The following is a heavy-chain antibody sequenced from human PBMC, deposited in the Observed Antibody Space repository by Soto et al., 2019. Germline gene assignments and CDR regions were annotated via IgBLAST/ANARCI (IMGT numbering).Heavy chain of an antibody. CDR1: SGSISSGSDY. Sequence: QLQLQESGPGLVKPSETLSLSCTVSSGSISSGSDYWGWIRQPPGKRLEWIGSMYYSGSPYYNPSLKSRVTISVDTSKNQFSRKLSSGTATDTAVDYCARHRKSGKPHLHVKYFDYWGQGTLVTVSS. D-gene: IGHD3-3*01. CDR2: MYYSGSP. CDR3: ARHRKSGKPHLHVKYFDY. V-gene: IGHV4-39*01. J-gene: IGHJ4*02.